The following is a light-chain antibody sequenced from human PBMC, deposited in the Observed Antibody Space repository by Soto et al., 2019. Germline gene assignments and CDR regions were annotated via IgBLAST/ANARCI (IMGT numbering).Light chain of an antibody. Sequence: EIVLTQSPGTLSLSPGERATLSCRASQSVSSSYLAWYQQKPGQAPRXXIYGASSRETGIPDRVSGSGSGTEFTLTISRLEPEDFEVYDCQQYGSSPLTFGGGTKVDIK. CDR3: QQYGSSPLT. CDR2: GAS. J-gene: IGKJ4*01. V-gene: IGKV3-20*01. CDR1: QSVSSSY.